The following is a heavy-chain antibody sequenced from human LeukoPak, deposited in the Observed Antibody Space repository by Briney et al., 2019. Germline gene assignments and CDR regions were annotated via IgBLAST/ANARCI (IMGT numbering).Heavy chain of an antibody. Sequence: SETLSLTCTVSGGSISYYYWSWIRQSPGKGLEWIGYIYYSGTTNYNPSLKSRVTISVDTSKNQFSLQLRSVTAADTAVYYCAREDPQTTVPEGMDVWGQGTTVTVFS. J-gene: IGHJ6*02. CDR1: GGSISYYY. CDR2: IYYSGTT. CDR3: AREDPQTTVPEGMDV. D-gene: IGHD4-17*01. V-gene: IGHV4-59*01.